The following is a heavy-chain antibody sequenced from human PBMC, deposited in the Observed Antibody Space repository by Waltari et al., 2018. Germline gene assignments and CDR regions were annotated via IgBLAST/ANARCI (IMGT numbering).Heavy chain of an antibody. Sequence: QVQLQESGPGLVKPSETLSLTCTVSGGSVSSGSYYWSWIRQPPGKGLEWIGYIYYSGSTNYNPSLKSRVTISVDTSKNQFSLKLSSVTAADTAVYYCAREYSSGYYSPWGQGTLVTVSS. V-gene: IGHV4-61*01. CDR3: AREYSSGYYSP. CDR2: IYYSGST. J-gene: IGHJ5*02. CDR1: GGSVSSGSYY. D-gene: IGHD3-22*01.